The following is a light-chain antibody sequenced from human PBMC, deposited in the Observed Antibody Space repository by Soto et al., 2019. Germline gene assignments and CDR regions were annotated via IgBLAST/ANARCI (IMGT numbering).Light chain of an antibody. J-gene: IGLJ1*01. Sequence: QSALTQPASVSGSLGQSITISCTGTSSDVGAYDYVSWYQQHPGKAPKLMIYEVTSRPSGVSNRFSGSKSGNTASLTISGLQGEDEADYYCISYTSISTYVFGAGTKVTVL. CDR1: SSDVGAYDY. CDR3: ISYTSISTYV. V-gene: IGLV2-14*01. CDR2: EVT.